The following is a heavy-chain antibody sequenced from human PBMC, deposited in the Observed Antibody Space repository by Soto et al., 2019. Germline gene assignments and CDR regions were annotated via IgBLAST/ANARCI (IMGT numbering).Heavy chain of an antibody. CDR3: ARGDQLAAISGFDY. J-gene: IGHJ4*02. V-gene: IGHV5-51*01. Sequence: GESLKISCRGSGYSFTSSWIGWVRQMPGKGLEWMGIVYPSDSDTRYSPSFQGQVTISADKSINTAYLQWISLKASDTAMYYCARGDQLAAISGFDYWGQGTLVTVSS. D-gene: IGHD6-13*01. CDR2: VYPSDSDT. CDR1: GYSFTSSW.